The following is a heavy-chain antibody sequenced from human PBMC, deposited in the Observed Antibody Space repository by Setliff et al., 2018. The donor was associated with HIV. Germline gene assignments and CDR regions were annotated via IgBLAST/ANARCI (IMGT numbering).Heavy chain of an antibody. CDR1: GYAFTGYY. CDR3: ARAPDCGGACYRQTDTFLGH. CDR2: INCDNGAT. D-gene: IGHD2-21*02. Sequence: ASVXVSCKTYGYAFTGYYLHWLRQAPGQRLEWMGWINCDNGATNTAHKFEDRVSLTRDASFRTAYMELRKLRSCDTAKYYCARAPDCGGACYRQTDTFLGHWGQGTLVTVSS. J-gene: IGHJ5*02. V-gene: IGHV1-2*07.